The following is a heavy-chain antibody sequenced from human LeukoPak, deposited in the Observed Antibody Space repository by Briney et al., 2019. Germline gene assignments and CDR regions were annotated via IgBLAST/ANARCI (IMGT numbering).Heavy chain of an antibody. CDR2: INHSGGT. CDR1: GGSFSGYY. D-gene: IGHD6-19*01. J-gene: IGHJ4*02. Sequence: SETLSLTCAVYGGSFSGYYWSWIRQPPGKGLEWIGEINHSGGTNYNPSLKSRVTISVDTSKNQFSLKLSSVTAADTAVYYCASGRSSGWCDYWGQGTLVTVSS. V-gene: IGHV4-34*01. CDR3: ASGRSSGWCDY.